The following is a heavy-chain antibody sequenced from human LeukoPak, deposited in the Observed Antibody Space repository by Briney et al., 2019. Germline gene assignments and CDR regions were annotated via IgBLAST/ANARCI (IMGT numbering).Heavy chain of an antibody. J-gene: IGHJ3*02. D-gene: IGHD6-6*01. CDR2: IYYSGST. CDR3: ARDIAARFDAFDI. Sequence: SETLSLTCTVSGGPISSYYWRWIRQPPGKGLERIGYIYYSGSTNYSPSLKSRVTISVDTSKNQFSLKLSSVTAADTAVYYCARDIAARFDAFDIWGQGTMVTVSS. V-gene: IGHV4-59*01. CDR1: GGPISSYY.